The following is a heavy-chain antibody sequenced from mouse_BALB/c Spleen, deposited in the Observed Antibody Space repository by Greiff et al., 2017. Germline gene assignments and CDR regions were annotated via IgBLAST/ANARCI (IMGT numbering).Heavy chain of an antibody. D-gene: IGHD2-2*01. CDR1: GFNIKDTY. J-gene: IGHJ2*01. Sequence: EVQLQESGAELVKPGASVKLSCTASGFNIKDTYMHWVKQRPEQGLEWIGRIDPANGNTKYDPKFQGKATITADTSSNTAYLQLSSLTSEDTAVYYCARSGLRRGFDYWGQGTTLTVSS. CDR3: ARSGLRRGFDY. CDR2: IDPANGNT. V-gene: IGHV14-3*02.